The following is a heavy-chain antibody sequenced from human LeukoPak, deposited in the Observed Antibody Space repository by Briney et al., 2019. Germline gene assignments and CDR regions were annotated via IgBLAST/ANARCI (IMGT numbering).Heavy chain of an antibody. CDR2: MNPNSGNT. V-gene: IGHV1-8*01. Sequence: ASVKVSCKASGYTFTSYDINWVRQATGQGLEWMGWMNPNSGNTGYAQKFQGRVTMTRNTSISTAYMEQSSLRSEDTAVYYCARDQGSYCGGDCYSDYWGQGTLVTVSS. CDR3: ARDQGSYCGGDCYSDY. CDR1: GYTFTSYD. J-gene: IGHJ4*02. D-gene: IGHD2-21*02.